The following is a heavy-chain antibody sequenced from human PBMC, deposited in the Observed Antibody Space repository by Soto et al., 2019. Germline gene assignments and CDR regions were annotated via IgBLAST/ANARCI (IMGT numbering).Heavy chain of an antibody. Sequence: PSETLSLTCTVSGGSISSSSYYWGWIRQPPGKGLEWIGSIYYSGSTYYNPSLKSRVTISVDTSKNQFSLKLSSVTAADTAVYYCARHLSGEFRQTAYYYYYMDVWGKGTKVTVSS. J-gene: IGHJ6*03. CDR2: IYYSGST. CDR3: ARHLSGEFRQTAYYYYYMDV. D-gene: IGHD3-10*01. V-gene: IGHV4-39*01. CDR1: GGSISSSSYY.